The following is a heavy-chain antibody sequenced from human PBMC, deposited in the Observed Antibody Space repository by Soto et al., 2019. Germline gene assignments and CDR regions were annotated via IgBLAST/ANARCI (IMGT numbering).Heavy chain of an antibody. CDR2: IFYDGYT. D-gene: IGHD6-13*01. J-gene: IGHJ4*02. CDR3: ARLQAAVPHY. CDR1: GESISVSPYF. Sequence: QLQLQESGPGLVKPSETLSLTCTVSGESISVSPYFWGWIRQPPGKVLEWIASIFYDGYTFYPPSRKLTAFISVATSKNPFSLKLTSVTAADTAIYFCARLQAAVPHYWGQGTLVIVSS. V-gene: IGHV4-39*01.